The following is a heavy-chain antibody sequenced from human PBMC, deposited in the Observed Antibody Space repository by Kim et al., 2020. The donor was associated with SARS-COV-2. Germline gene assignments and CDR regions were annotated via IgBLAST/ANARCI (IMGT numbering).Heavy chain of an antibody. J-gene: IGHJ2*01. CDR2: IGGSDNFI. Sequence: GGSLRLSCAASGFTFSISRMNWVRQAPGKGLEWVSSIGGSDNFISYSDSVKGRLNISTDNAKNSLYLQMDSLRAEDTAVYYCTRAGGIFNFDLWGRGTLVTVAS. V-gene: IGHV3-21*01. CDR3: TRAGGIFNFDL. CDR1: GFTFSISR.